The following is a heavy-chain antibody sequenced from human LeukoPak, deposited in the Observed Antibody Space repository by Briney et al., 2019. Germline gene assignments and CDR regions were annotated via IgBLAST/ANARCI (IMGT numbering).Heavy chain of an antibody. CDR1: GFTFSSYG. D-gene: IGHD4/OR15-4a*01. CDR2: IRYDGSNK. CDR3: AKLPGPKLTGDY. Sequence: GGSLRLSCAASGFTFSSYGMHWVRQAPGKGLEWVAFIRYDGSNKYYADSVKGRFTISRDNSKNTLYLQMNSLRAEDTAVYYCAKLPGPKLTGDYWGQGTLVTVSS. V-gene: IGHV3-30*02. J-gene: IGHJ4*02.